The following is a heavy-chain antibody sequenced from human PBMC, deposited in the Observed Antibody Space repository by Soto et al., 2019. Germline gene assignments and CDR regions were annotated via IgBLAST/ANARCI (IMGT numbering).Heavy chain of an antibody. J-gene: IGHJ6*02. CDR1: GFTFSSYS. D-gene: IGHD5-18*01. V-gene: IGHV3-48*02. CDR3: AREVEYSYGYQPIYYYYGMDV. Sequence: GGSLRLSCAASGFTFSSYSMNWVRQAPGKGLEWVSYISSSSSTIYYADSVKGRFTISRDNAKNSLYLQMNSLRDEDTAVYYCAREVEYSYGYQPIYYYYGMDVWGQGTTVTVSS. CDR2: ISSSSSTI.